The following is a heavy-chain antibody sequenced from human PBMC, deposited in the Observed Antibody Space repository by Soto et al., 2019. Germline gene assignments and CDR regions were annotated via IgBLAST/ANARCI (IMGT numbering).Heavy chain of an antibody. Sequence: PSETLSLTCTVSGGSISSYYWSWIRQPAGKGLEWIGRIYTSGSTNYNPSLKSRVTMSVDTSKNQFSLKLSSVTAADTAVYYCARHRPQAAAGTKGRWFDPWGQGTLVTVSS. V-gene: IGHV4-4*07. J-gene: IGHJ5*02. CDR3: ARHRPQAAAGTKGRWFDP. D-gene: IGHD6-13*01. CDR2: IYTSGST. CDR1: GGSISSYY.